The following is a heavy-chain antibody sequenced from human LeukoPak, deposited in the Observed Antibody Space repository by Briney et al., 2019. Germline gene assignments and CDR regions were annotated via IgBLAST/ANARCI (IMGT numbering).Heavy chain of an antibody. J-gene: IGHJ6*03. Sequence: GGSLRLSCAASGFTFSSYGMHWVRQAPGKGLEWVAFIRYDGSNKYYADSVKGRFTISRDNSKNTLYLQMNSLRAEDTAVYYCAKGQYCSSTSCYKSPDYYMDVWGKGTTVTVSS. CDR1: GFTFSSYG. CDR2: IRYDGSNK. V-gene: IGHV3-30*02. D-gene: IGHD2-2*02. CDR3: AKGQYCSSTSCYKSPDYYMDV.